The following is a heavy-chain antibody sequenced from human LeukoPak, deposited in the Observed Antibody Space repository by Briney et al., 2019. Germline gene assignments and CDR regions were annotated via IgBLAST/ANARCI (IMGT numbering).Heavy chain of an antibody. CDR2: IYYSGST. Sequence: SETLSLTCTVSGGSISSSSYYWGWIRQPPGKGLEWIGSIYYSGSTYYNPSLKSRVTISVDTSKNQFSLKLSSVTAADTAVYYCAGQYSSSSDAFAIWGQGTMVTVSS. CDR3: AGQYSSSSDAFAI. J-gene: IGHJ3*02. CDR1: GGSISSSSYY. V-gene: IGHV4-39*01. D-gene: IGHD6-13*01.